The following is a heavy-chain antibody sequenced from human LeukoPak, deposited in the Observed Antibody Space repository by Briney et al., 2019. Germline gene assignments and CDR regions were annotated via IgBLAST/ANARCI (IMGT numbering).Heavy chain of an antibody. CDR3: ARAKRYCSGDNCYSVPDY. J-gene: IGHJ4*02. D-gene: IGHD2-15*01. V-gene: IGHV3-72*01. Sequence: GGSLRLSCAASGFTFSDHYMDWVRQAPGKGLEWVGRTRNKANSYTTEYAASVKGRFTISRDDSKNSLYLQMNSLKTEDTAVYYCARAKRYCSGDNCYSVPDYWGQGTLVTVSS. CDR1: GFTFSDHY. CDR2: TRNKANSYTT.